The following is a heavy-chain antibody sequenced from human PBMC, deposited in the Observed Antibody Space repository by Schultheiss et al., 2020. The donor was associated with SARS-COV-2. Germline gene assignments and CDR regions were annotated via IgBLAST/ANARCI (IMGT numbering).Heavy chain of an antibody. Sequence: GGSLRLSCAASGFTFDDYAMHWVRQAPGKGLEWVSGISWNSGSIGYADSVKGRFTISRDNAKNSLYLQMNSLRAEDTAVYYCARDNYRSFDLWGRGTLVTVSS. J-gene: IGHJ4*02. CDR2: ISWNSGSI. CDR3: ARDNYRSFDL. V-gene: IGHV3-9*01. D-gene: IGHD3-10*01. CDR1: GFTFDDYA.